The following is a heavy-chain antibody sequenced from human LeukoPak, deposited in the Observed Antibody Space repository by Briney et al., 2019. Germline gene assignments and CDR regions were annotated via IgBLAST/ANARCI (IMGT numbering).Heavy chain of an antibody. CDR2: IKEDGSEK. Sequence: GGSLRLSCAASGFTFTSYWMTWVRQAPGKGLEWVANIKEDGSEKYVDSVKGRFSISRDNAKNSLYLQMHSLSAEDTAVYYCARGHFYSIYWGHGTLVTVSS. V-gene: IGHV3-7*01. D-gene: IGHD2/OR15-2a*01. CDR1: GFTFTSYW. CDR3: ARGHFYSIY. J-gene: IGHJ4*01.